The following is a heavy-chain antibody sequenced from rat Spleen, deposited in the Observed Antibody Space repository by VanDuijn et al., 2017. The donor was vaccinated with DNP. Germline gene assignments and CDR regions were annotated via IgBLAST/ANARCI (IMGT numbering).Heavy chain of an antibody. J-gene: IGHJ2*01. D-gene: IGHD1-11*01. CDR3: TRWREGIGAFDY. CDR1: GFTFSDYY. CDR2: IGSDGYAP. V-gene: IGHV5-22*01. Sequence: EVQLVESGGGLVQPGRSLKLSCAASGFTFSDYYMAWVRQAPTKGLEWVAYIGSDGYAPYYGDSVKGRFTISRDNAKSTLYLQMNSLRSEDTATYYCTRWREGIGAFDYWGQGVMVTVSS.